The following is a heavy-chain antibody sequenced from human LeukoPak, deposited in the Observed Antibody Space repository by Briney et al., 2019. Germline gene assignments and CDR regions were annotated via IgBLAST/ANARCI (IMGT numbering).Heavy chain of an antibody. D-gene: IGHD5-18*01. Sequence: SETLSLTCAVYGGSFSGYYWSWIRQPPGKGLERIGEINHSGSTNYNPSLKSRVTISVDTSKNQFSLRLSSVTAADTAVYYCARGRLAPTLYSYDLRGWFDPLGQGTLVTVSS. CDR1: GGSFSGYY. V-gene: IGHV4-34*01. J-gene: IGHJ5*02. CDR2: INHSGST. CDR3: ARGRLAPTLYSYDLRGWFDP.